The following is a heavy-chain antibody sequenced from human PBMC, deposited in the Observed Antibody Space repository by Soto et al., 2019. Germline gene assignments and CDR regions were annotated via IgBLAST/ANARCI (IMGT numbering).Heavy chain of an antibody. CDR3: ARRGWSNDYIWGSYRVDDAFDT. J-gene: IGHJ3*02. CDR1: GGSISSSSYY. V-gene: IGHV4-39*01. Sequence: SETLSLTCTVSGGSISSSSYYWGWIRQPPGKGLEWIGSIYYSGSTYYNPSLKSRVTISVDTSKNQFSLKLSSVTAADTAVYYCARRGWSNDYIWGSYRVDDAFDTWGQGTMVTVSS. CDR2: IYYSGST. D-gene: IGHD3-16*02.